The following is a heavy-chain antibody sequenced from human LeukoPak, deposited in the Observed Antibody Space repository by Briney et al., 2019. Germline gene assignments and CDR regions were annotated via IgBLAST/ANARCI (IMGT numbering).Heavy chain of an antibody. D-gene: IGHD1-26*01. J-gene: IGHJ1*01. Sequence: ASVKVSCKVSGYTLTELSMHWVRQAPGKGLEWMGGFDPEDGETIYAQKFQGRVTMTEDTSTDTAYMELSSLRSEDTAVYYCTMGWELLRTPFQHWGQGTLVTVSS. CDR2: FDPEDGET. CDR3: TMGWELLRTPFQH. CDR1: GYTLTELS. V-gene: IGHV1-24*01.